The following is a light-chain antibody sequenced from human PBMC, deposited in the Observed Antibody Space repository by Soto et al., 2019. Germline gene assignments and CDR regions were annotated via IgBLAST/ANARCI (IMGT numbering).Light chain of an antibody. CDR1: KEVASYNR. J-gene: IGLJ2*01. Sequence: QSVLTQPPSVSGSPGQSVTISCTGTKEVASYNRVSWYQQTPGTSPKLLISDVTKRASGISDRFSGSKSGNTASLTISGLHTDDEGDYYCGLYTIAETVVLGGGTKLTVL. V-gene: IGLV2-18*01. CDR3: GLYTIAETVV. CDR2: DVT.